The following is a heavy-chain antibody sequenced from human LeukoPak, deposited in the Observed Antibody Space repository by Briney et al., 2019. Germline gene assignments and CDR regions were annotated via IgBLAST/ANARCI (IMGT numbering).Heavy chain of an antibody. Sequence: SETLSLTCTVSGGSISSGGYYWSWIRQHPGKGLEWIGYIYYSGSAYYNPSLKTQVTISVDTSKNQFSLKLSSVTAADTAVYFCARGSQVDDFWSGYRAPLDYWGQGTLVTVSS. CDR3: ARGSQVDDFWSGYRAPLDY. CDR1: GGSISSGGYY. D-gene: IGHD3-3*01. V-gene: IGHV4-39*01. J-gene: IGHJ4*02. CDR2: IYYSGSA.